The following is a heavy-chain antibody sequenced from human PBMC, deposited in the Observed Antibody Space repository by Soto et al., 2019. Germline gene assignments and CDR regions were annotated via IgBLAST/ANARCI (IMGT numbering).Heavy chain of an antibody. D-gene: IGHD3-3*02. J-gene: IGHJ4*02. Sequence: GSLRLSCAGSGFGFSAYAMNWVRQAPGKGLQWVSGLVGSGGDKNYADSVRGRFTVSRDNSKNTLYLQMNSLRAEDTAVYYCAKCLGRGRPFSIDYWGQGTLVTVSS. CDR3: AKCLGRGRPFSIDY. CDR2: LVGSGGDK. V-gene: IGHV3-23*01. CDR1: GFGFSAYA.